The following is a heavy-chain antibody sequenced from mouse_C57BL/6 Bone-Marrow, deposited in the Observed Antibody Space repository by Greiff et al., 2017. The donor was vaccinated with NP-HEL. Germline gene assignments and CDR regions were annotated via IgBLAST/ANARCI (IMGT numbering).Heavy chain of an antibody. CDR2: IHPNSGST. Sequence: QVQLQQPGAELVKPGASVKLSCKASGYTFTSYWMPWVQQRPGQGLEWIGMIHPNSGSTNYNEKFKSKATLTVDKSSSTAYMQLSSLTSEDSAVYYCARRGICYYYGSSYGWYFDVWGTGTTVTVSS. V-gene: IGHV1-64*01. CDR3: ARRGICYYYGSSYGWYFDV. J-gene: IGHJ1*03. D-gene: IGHD1-1*01. CDR1: GYTFTSYW.